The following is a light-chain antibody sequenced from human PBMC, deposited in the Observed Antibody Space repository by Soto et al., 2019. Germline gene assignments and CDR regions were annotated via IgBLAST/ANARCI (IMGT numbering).Light chain of an antibody. V-gene: IGLV1-40*01. Sequence: QSVLTQPPSVSEAPGQRVTISCTGRKSNIGAGFAVHWYQHIPGAAPRLLIYDNTDRPSWVPDRFSASTSGTSASLTINGLQAEDEGDYYCQSYDSRLTGSYVFGTGTKAPS. J-gene: IGLJ1*01. CDR2: DNT. CDR1: KSNIGAGFA. CDR3: QSYDSRLTGSYV.